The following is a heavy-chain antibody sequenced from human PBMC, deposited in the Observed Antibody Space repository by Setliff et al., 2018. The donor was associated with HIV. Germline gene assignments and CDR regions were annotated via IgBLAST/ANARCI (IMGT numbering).Heavy chain of an antibody. CDR2: VTVNGAT. D-gene: IGHD4-17*01. Sequence: SETLSLTCGVSGYSISSDYCWGWIRQPPGKRLEWIGRVTVNGATEYNPSLQSRVTISVDTSENQFSLKLSSVTAADTAIYYCARRIYGNNPYFDYWSQGTLVTVSS. V-gene: IGHV4-38-2*01. CDR3: ARRIYGNNPYFDY. J-gene: IGHJ4*02. CDR1: GYSISSDYC.